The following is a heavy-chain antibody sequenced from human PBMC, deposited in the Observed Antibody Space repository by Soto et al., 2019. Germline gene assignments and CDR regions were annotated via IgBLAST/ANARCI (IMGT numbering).Heavy chain of an antibody. CDR1: GFTFSSYA. CDR2: ISYDGSNK. CDR3: ARGIAARPKRLDY. J-gene: IGHJ4*02. Sequence: QVQLVESGGGVVQPGRSLRLSCAASGFTFSSYAMHWVRQAPCKGLEWVAVISYDGSNKYYADSVKGRFTISRDNSKNTLYLQMNSLRAEDTAVYYCARGIAARPKRLDYWGQGTLVTVSS. V-gene: IGHV3-30-3*01. D-gene: IGHD6-6*01.